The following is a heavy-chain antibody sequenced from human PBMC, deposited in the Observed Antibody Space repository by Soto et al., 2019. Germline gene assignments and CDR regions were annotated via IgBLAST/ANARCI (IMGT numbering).Heavy chain of an antibody. CDR2: IYHSGGT. CDR1: AGSISSVGYY. D-gene: IGHD5-12*01. J-gene: IGHJ4*02. Sequence: QVQLQESGPGLVKPSQTLSLTCSVSAGSISSVGYYWNWIRQTPGKGLEWIGYIYHSGGTYSSPSLRSRITISVETSKNQFTLKLSSVTAADTAVYYCARDRGGYGVFDYWGQGTLVTVSS. CDR3: ARDRGGYGVFDY. V-gene: IGHV4-31*03.